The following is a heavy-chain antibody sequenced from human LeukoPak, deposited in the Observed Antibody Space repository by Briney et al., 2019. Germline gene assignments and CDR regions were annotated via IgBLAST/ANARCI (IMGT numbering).Heavy chain of an antibody. CDR1: GVTLSDHH. V-gene: IGHV3-72*01. J-gene: IGHJ3*02. Sequence: PGGSLRLSCAASGVTLSDHHMDWVRQAPGKGLEWVGRTRDKARRYMTEYAASVKGGFTISRDDSQNSLYLQMNSLETEDTAVYYCTRDGGEGDNSAFDIWGQGTVVTVSS. CDR2: TRDKARRYMT. CDR3: TRDGGEGDNSAFDI. D-gene: IGHD3-16*01.